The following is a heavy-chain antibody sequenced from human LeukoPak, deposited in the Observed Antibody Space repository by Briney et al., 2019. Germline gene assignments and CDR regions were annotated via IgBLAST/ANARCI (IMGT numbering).Heavy chain of an antibody. CDR1: GPIFSNYA. Sequence: GGSLRLSCAASGPIFSNYAMNWVRQASGKGLEWVSGITDSGRKTYYADSVKGRFSISRDNSKNTVYLQMSDPRAEDTAVYYCAKITKATTPNYWGQGTLVTVSS. V-gene: IGHV3-23*01. CDR3: AKITKATTPNY. D-gene: IGHD4-17*01. CDR2: ITDSGRKT. J-gene: IGHJ4*02.